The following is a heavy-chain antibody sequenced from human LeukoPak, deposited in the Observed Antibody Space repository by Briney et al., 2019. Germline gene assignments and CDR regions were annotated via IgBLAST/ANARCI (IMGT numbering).Heavy chain of an antibody. D-gene: IGHD3-16*02. CDR2: IYPGDSDT. V-gene: IGHV5-51*01. CDR3: ARHMSTGHYVWGSYRYLDY. Sequence: GESLKISCKGSGYSFTSYWIGWVRQMPGKGLEWMGIIYPGDSDTRYSPSFQGQVTISADKSISTAYLQWSSLKASDTAMYYCARHMSTGHYVWGSYRYLDYWGQGTLVTVSS. CDR1: GYSFTSYW. J-gene: IGHJ4*02.